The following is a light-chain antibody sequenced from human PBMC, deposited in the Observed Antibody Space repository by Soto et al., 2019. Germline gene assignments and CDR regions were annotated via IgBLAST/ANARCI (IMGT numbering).Light chain of an antibody. Sequence: DIVLTQSPATLSVSPGDTVTLSCRASESLFGFLAWYQQKPGQAPRLLIYGVSTSATGIPASFSGGGSATDFTLTISSLQSEDSAFYFCQRYNDWPFASGLGTRLEI. J-gene: IGKJ2*01. CDR1: ESLFGF. CDR3: QRYNDWPFA. CDR2: GVS. V-gene: IGKV3-15*01.